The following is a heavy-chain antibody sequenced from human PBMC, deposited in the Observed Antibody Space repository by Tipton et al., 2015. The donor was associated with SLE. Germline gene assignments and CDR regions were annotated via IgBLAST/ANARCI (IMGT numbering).Heavy chain of an antibody. CDR2: ISYDGSNK. Sequence: RSLRLSCAASGFTFSSYAMHWVRQAPGKGLEWVAVISYDGSNKYYADSVKGRFTISRDNSKNTLYLQMSSLRAEDTAVYYCVKDRTYCDGDCYSAEYFQDWGQGTLVTVSS. D-gene: IGHD2-21*02. CDR3: VKDRTYCDGDCYSAEYFQD. J-gene: IGHJ1*01. CDR1: GFTFSSYA. V-gene: IGHV3-30*14.